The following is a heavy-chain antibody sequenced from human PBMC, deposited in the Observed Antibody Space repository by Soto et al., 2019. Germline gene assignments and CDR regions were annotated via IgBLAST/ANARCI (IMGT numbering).Heavy chain of an antibody. CDR3: AREAAAGTGEVDY. CDR1: GFTFSSFW. CDR2: INQDGSEK. Sequence: GGSLRLSCAASGFTFSSFWITWVRQAPGRGLEWVANINQDGSEKHYVDSVKGRFTLSRDNAENSVYLQMNSLRADDTAVYYCAREAAAGTGEVDYWGQGTLVT. D-gene: IGHD6-13*01. V-gene: IGHV3-7*01. J-gene: IGHJ4*02.